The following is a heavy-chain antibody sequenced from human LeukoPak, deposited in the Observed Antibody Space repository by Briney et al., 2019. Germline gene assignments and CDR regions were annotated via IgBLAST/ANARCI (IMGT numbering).Heavy chain of an antibody. CDR1: GGSISSYY. V-gene: IGHV4-59*01. CDR2: MYYSGSP. CDR3: ARGGTYRGGADY. D-gene: IGHD4-11*01. Sequence: KASETLSLTCTVSGGSISSYYWSWIRQPPGKGLEWIGYMYYSGSPNYNPSLKSRVTMSVDTSKNQFSLKLNSVTAAGTAVYYCARGGTYRGGADYWGQGTLVTVSS. J-gene: IGHJ4*02.